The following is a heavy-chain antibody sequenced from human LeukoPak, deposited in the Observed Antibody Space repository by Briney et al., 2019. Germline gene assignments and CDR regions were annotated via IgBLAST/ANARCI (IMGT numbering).Heavy chain of an antibody. V-gene: IGHV3-48*03. CDR2: ISTSGSTT. Sequence: GGSLRLSCAASGFTFSSFEMNWVRQAPGKGLEWVSYISTSGSTTYYADSVKGRFTISRDNSKNTLYLQMNSLRAEDTALYYCAKPAKTDYADYWGQGTLVTVSS. CDR1: GFTFSSFE. D-gene: IGHD1-14*01. CDR3: AKPAKTDYADY. J-gene: IGHJ4*02.